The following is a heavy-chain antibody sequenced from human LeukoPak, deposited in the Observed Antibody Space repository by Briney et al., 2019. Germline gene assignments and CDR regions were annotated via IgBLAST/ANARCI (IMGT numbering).Heavy chain of an antibody. CDR2: IYYSGST. CDR1: GGSISSSSYY. D-gene: IGHD6-13*01. Sequence: SETLSLTCTVSGGSISSSSYYWGWIRQPPGKGLEWIGSIYYSGSTYYNPSLKSRVTISVDTSKNQFSLKLSSVTAADTAVYYCASSLGGYSSSWYQPPFDYWGQGTLVTVSS. J-gene: IGHJ4*02. CDR3: ASSLGGYSSSWYQPPFDY. V-gene: IGHV4-39*01.